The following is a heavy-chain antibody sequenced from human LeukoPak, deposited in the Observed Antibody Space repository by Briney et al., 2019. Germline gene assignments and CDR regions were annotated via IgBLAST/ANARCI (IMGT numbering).Heavy chain of an antibody. CDR2: IIPIFGTA. V-gene: IGHV1-69*13. CDR1: GGTFSIYA. CDR3: ARVFGYCSSTSCYIHYYGMDV. D-gene: IGHD2-2*02. J-gene: IGHJ6*02. Sequence: ASVKVSCKASGGTFSIYAISWVRQAPGQGLEWMGGIIPIFGTANYAQKFQGRVTITADESTSTAYMELSSLRSEDTAVYYCARVFGYCSSTSCYIHYYGMDVWGQGTTVTVSS.